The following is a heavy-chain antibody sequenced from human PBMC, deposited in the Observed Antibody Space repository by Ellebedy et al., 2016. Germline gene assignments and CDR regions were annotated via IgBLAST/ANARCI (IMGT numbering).Heavy chain of an antibody. D-gene: IGHD2-2*01. J-gene: IGHJ5*02. V-gene: IGHV3-23*01. CDR2: ISGSGGST. Sequence: GESLKISCAASGFTFSSYAMSWVRQAPGKGLEWVSAISGSGGSTYYADSVKGRFTISRDNSKNTLYLQMNSLRAEDTAVYYCAQVVPAVRGWFDPWGQGTLVTVSS. CDR3: AQVVPAVRGWFDP. CDR1: GFTFSSYA.